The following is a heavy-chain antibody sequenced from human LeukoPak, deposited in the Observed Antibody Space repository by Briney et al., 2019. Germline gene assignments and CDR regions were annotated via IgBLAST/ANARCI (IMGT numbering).Heavy chain of an antibody. CDR1: GGSISSYY. Sequence: PSETLSLTCTVSGGSISSYYWSWIRQPPGKGLEWIGYIYYSGSTNYNPSLKSRVTISVDTSKNQFSLKLSSVTAADTAVYYCARRGYGYGYLDYWGQGTLVTVSS. J-gene: IGHJ4*02. V-gene: IGHV4-59*01. CDR2: IYYSGST. CDR3: ARRGYGYGYLDY. D-gene: IGHD5-18*01.